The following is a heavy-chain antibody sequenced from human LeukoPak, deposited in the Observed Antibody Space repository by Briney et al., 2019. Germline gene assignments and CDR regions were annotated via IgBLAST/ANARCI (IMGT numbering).Heavy chain of an antibody. D-gene: IGHD3-3*01. CDR2: IYTSGST. Sequence: SETLSLTCTVSGGFISSYYWSWIRQPAGKGLEWIGRIYTSGSTNYNPSLKSRVTMSVDTSKNQFSLKLSSVTAADTAVYYCARGDGNYDFWSGYSIIDYWGQGTLVTVSS. V-gene: IGHV4-4*07. CDR3: ARGDGNYDFWSGYSIIDY. J-gene: IGHJ4*02. CDR1: GGFISSYY.